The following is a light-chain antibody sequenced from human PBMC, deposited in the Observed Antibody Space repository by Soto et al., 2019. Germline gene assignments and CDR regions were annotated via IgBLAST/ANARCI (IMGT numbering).Light chain of an antibody. V-gene: IGLV2-14*01. CDR2: DVT. J-gene: IGLJ3*02. CDR3: TSFTSSTPRLV. Sequence: QSVLTQPASVSGSPGQSITISCTGTTSDVGGYNYVSWYQQYPGTAPKLMIYDVTNRPSGVSNRFSGSKSGNTASLTISGLQAEDEADYYCTSFTSSTPRLVFGGGTKLTVL. CDR1: TSDVGGYNY.